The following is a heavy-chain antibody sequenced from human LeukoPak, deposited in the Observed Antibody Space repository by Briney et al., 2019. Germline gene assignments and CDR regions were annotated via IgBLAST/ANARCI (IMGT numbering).Heavy chain of an antibody. CDR2: INPSSGGT. D-gene: IGHD2-2*01. V-gene: IGHV1-2*02. CDR1: GYTFTGYY. CDR3: ARERRYCSSTSCSRSFDY. J-gene: IGHJ4*02. Sequence: ASVKVSCKASGYTFTGYYMHWVRQAPGQGLEWMGWINPSSGGTNCAQKFQGRVTMTRDTSISTAYMELSRLRSDDTAVYYCARERRYCSSTSCSRSFDYWGQGTLVTVSS.